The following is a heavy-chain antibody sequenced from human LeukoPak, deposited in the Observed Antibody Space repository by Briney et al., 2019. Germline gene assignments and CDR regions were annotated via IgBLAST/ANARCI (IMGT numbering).Heavy chain of an antibody. CDR3: AREEQLAPRYFDY. CDR2: INSDGSST. CDR1: GFTFSSYW. D-gene: IGHD6-13*01. V-gene: IGHV3-74*01. J-gene: IGHJ4*02. Sequence: GGSLRLSCAASGFTFSSYWMHWVRQAPGKGLVWVSRINSDGSSTSYADSVKGRFTISRDNAKNTLYLQMNSLRAEDTAVYYCAREEQLAPRYFDYWGQGTLVTVSS.